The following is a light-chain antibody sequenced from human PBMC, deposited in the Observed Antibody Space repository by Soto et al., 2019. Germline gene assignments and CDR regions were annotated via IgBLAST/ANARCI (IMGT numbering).Light chain of an antibody. Sequence: EIVLTQSPSTLSLSPGERGTLSCRASQSIGNSLAWYQQKPGQNPRLLIYGASTRATGIPDRFSGSGSGTAFTLTITSLESQDSAVYYCHHRSNWAPFTFGGGNKMEIK. J-gene: IGKJ4*01. V-gene: IGKV3-11*01. CDR2: GAS. CDR3: HHRSNWAPFT. CDR1: QSIGNS.